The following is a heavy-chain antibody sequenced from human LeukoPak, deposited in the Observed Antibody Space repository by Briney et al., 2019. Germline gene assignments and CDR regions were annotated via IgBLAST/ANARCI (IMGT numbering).Heavy chain of an antibody. D-gene: IGHD5-18*01. V-gene: IGHV3-43*02. CDR2: ISGDGGRT. Sequence: PGGSLRLSCAASGFTFDDYAMHWVRQSPGKGLEWVSLISGDGGRTYYADSVKGRFTISRDNRRNSLYLQMNSVRPEDSALYYCAKGLGFSYGVGFDYWGQGTLVTVSS. CDR1: GFTFDDYA. CDR3: AKGLGFSYGVGFDY. J-gene: IGHJ4*02.